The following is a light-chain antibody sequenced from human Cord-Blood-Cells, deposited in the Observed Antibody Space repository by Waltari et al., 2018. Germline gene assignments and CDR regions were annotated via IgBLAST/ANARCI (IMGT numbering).Light chain of an antibody. CDR3: SSYTSSSTWV. V-gene: IGLV2-14*03. Sequence: QSALTQPASVSGSPGQSITISCTGTSSDVVGYNYVSWYQQHPGKDPKLMIYDVSNLPSGVCNRFAGSKSGNTASLTISGLQAEDEADYYCSSYTSSSTWVVGGGTKLTVL. CDR2: DVS. J-gene: IGLJ3*02. CDR1: SSDVVGYNY.